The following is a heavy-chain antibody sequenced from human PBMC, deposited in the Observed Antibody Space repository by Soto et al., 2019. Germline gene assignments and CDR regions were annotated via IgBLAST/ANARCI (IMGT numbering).Heavy chain of an antibody. CDR3: ARTTYCSGGSCYSAFDI. J-gene: IGHJ3*02. D-gene: IGHD2-15*01. CDR1: GYTFTSYG. CDR2: ISAYNGNT. Sequence: ASVKVSCKASGYTFTSYGISWVRQAPGQGLEWMEWISAYNGNTNYAQKLQGRVTMTTDTSTSTAYMELRSLRSDDTAVYYCARTTYCSGGSCYSAFDIWGQGTMVTVSS. V-gene: IGHV1-18*01.